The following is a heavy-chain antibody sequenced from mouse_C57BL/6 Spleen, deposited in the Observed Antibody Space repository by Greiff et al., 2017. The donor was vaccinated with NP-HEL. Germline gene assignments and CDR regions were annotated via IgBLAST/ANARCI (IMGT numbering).Heavy chain of an antibody. D-gene: IGHD1-1*01. CDR2: FHPYNDDT. J-gene: IGHJ1*03. CDR1: GYTFTTYP. CDR3: ARFNYYGSSYGYFDV. V-gene: IGHV1-47*01. Sequence: VQLQESGAELVKPGASVKMSCKASGYTFTTYPIEWMKQNHGKSLEWIGNFHPYNDDTKYNEKFKGKATLTVEKSSSTVYLELSRLTSDDSAVYYCARFNYYGSSYGYFDVWGTGTTVTVSS.